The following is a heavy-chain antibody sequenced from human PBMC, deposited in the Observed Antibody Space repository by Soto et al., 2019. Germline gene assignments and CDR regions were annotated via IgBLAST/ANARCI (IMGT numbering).Heavy chain of an antibody. D-gene: IGHD1-26*01. Sequence: QVQLVESGGGLVKPGGSLRLSCEASAFTFSDNYMTWIRQAPEKGLEWVSSISSSGSSTNYADSVKGRFTISRDNAKNSLSLQMNCLRAEDTAPYYCAIGQSYYRFHPWGQGGLVTVSS. J-gene: IGHJ5*02. CDR1: AFTFSDNY. CDR3: AIGQSYYRFHP. V-gene: IGHV3-11*05. CDR2: ISSSGSST.